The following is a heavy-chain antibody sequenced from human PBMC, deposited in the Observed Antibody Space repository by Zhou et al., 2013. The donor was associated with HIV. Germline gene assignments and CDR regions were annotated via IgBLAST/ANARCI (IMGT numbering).Heavy chain of an antibody. CDR1: GGSFSSFP. V-gene: IGHV1-69*05. D-gene: IGHD3-22*01. CDR2: IIPIFGTP. J-gene: IGHJ4*02. CDR3: ATRGGDNSAYYHFFDT. Sequence: QVQLVQSGAQLKKPGSSVKISCAASGGSFSSFPISWLRQAPGQGLEWMGTIIPIFGTPNYADTFQARVTISTDELTTTAYMELISLTSEDTAIYYCATRGGDNSAYYHFFDTWGQGTLVTV.